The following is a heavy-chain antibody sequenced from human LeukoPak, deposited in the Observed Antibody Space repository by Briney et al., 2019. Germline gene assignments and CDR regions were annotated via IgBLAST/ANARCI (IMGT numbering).Heavy chain of an antibody. J-gene: IGHJ5*02. Sequence: PSETLSLTCTVSGGSISSSSYYWGWIRQPPGKRPEWIGSIYYSGSTYFNPSLKSRVTISVDTSKNQFSLKLSSVTAADTAVYYCARHVASSWTKLNWFDPWGQGTLVTVSS. D-gene: IGHD6-13*01. CDR3: ARHVASSWTKLNWFDP. CDR1: GGSISSSSYY. CDR2: IYYSGST. V-gene: IGHV4-39*01.